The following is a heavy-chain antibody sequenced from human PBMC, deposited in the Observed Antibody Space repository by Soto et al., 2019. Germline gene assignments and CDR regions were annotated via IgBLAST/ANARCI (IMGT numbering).Heavy chain of an antibody. J-gene: IGHJ6*03. CDR2: TRNKANSYTT. CDR3: ARVRGPGRRDHGRTGYYYYMDV. V-gene: IGHV3-72*01. CDR1: GFTFSDHY. Sequence: GGSLKLACAASGFTFSDHYMDWVRKAPGKGLEWVGRTRNKANSYTTEYAASVKGRFTISRDYSKNSLYLQMNSLKTEDTAVYYCARVRGPGRRDHGRTGYYYYMDVWGKGTTVTVSS.